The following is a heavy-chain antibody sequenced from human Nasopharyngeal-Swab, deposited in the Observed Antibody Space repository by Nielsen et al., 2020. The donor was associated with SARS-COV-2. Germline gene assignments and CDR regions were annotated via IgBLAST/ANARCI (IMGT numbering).Heavy chain of an antibody. Sequence: GGSLRLSCAAPGFTFSTYTMHWVRQAPGKGLEWVAVVSYDGSNKYCADSVKGRFTISRDNSKNSLYLQINSLRVEDTAMYYCARDTYHFWSGYRYFDSWGQGTLVTVSS. CDR1: GFTFSTYT. D-gene: IGHD3-3*01. CDR2: VSYDGSNK. CDR3: ARDTYHFWSGYRYFDS. V-gene: IGHV3-30*04. J-gene: IGHJ4*02.